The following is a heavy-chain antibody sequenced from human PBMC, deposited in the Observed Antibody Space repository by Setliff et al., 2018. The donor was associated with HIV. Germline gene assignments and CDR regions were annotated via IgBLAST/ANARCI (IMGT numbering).Heavy chain of an antibody. CDR2: VFYTGFA. CDR3: ARQMPIPGIAITPVDY. CDR1: GDSIRGYY. V-gene: IGHV4-59*08. J-gene: IGHJ4*02. D-gene: IGHD5-12*01. Sequence: LSLTCTVSGDSIRGYYWSWIRQPPGKGLEWMGYVFYTGFAAYNPSPKSRLTISVDTSKSQFSLTLTSVTAADTAVYYCARQMPIPGIAITPVDYWGQGALVTVSS.